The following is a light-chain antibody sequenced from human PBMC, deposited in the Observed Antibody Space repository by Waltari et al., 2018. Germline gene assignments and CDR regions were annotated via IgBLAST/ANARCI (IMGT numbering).Light chain of an antibody. CDR3: QQRSNWPIT. V-gene: IGKV3-11*01. J-gene: IGKJ5*01. CDR2: DAS. Sequence: EIVLTQSPATLSLSPGERATLPCRASQSVSSYLAWYQQKPGQAPRLLIYDASNRATGIPARFSGSGSGTDFTLNISSLEPEDFAVYYCQQRSNWPITFGQGTRLEIK. CDR1: QSVSSY.